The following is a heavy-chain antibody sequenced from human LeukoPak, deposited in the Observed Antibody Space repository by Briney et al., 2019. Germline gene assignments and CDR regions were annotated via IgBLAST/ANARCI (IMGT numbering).Heavy chain of an antibody. Sequence: PGRSLRLSCAASGFTFSNYGMHWVRQAPGKGLEWVAAISYDGSTKYYADSVKGRFTSSRDNSKNTLYLQMNSLRPEDTAVYYCAKDSSVWVVGAISFFDYWGQGTPVTVSS. CDR1: GFTFSNYG. D-gene: IGHD1-26*01. CDR2: ISYDGSTK. CDR3: AKDSSVWVVGAISFFDY. V-gene: IGHV3-30*18. J-gene: IGHJ4*02.